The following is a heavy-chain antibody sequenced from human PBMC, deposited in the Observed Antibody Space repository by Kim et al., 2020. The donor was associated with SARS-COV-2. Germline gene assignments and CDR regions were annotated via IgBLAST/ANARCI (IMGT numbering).Heavy chain of an antibody. CDR3: ARETASSGIKDFDY. J-gene: IGHJ4*02. V-gene: IGHV1-2*02. Sequence: APKFQGRVTVTRDTSISTVYMDLSRVTSDDTAVYYCARETASSGIKDFDYWGQGTVVTVSS. D-gene: IGHD1-1*01.